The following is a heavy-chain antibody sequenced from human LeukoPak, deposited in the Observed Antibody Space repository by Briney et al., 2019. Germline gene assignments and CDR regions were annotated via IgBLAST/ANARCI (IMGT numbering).Heavy chain of an antibody. CDR3: ARDIRGWLGY. V-gene: IGHV4-59*01. D-gene: IGHD6-19*01. CDR1: GGSISSYY. J-gene: IGHJ4*02. Sequence: SGTLSLTCTVSGGSISSYYWSWIRQPPGKGLEWIGYIYYSGSTNYNPSLKSRVTISVDTSKNQFSLKLSSVTAADTAVYYCARDIRGWLGYWGQGTLVTVSS. CDR2: IYYSGST.